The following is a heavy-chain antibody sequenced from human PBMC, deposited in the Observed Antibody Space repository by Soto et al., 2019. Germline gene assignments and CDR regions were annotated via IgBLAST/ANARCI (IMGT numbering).Heavy chain of an antibody. CDR1: GGSLSIYY. CDR2: IYTSGST. Sequence: TDTLPLTCTVSGGSLSIYYCTWIVQPAGKGLEWIGRIYTSGSTNYNPSLKSRVTMSVDTSKNQFSLKLSSVTAADTAVYYCARDRVVVVVAARYYYGMDVWGQGTTVT. V-gene: IGHV4-4*07. J-gene: IGHJ6*02. D-gene: IGHD2-15*01. CDR3: ARDRVVVVVAARYYYGMDV.